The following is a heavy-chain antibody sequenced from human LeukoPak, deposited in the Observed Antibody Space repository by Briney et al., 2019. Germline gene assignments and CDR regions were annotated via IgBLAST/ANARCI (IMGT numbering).Heavy chain of an antibody. CDR3: AKGGNWNDL. D-gene: IGHD3-16*01. J-gene: IGHJ5*01. CDR2: ISGSGDST. V-gene: IGHV3-23*01. CDR1: GITFRIYA. Sequence: GGSLRLSCAASGITFRIYAMSWVRQAPGKGLEWVSAISGSGDSTYYADSVKGRFTISRDNSKNTLYLQMNSLRAEDTAVYYCAKGGNWNDLWGQGTLVTVSS.